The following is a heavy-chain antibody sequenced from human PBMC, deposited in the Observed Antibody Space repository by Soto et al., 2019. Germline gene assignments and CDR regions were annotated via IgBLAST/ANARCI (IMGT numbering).Heavy chain of an antibody. Sequence: GGSLRLSCAASGFTFSSYAMSWVRQAPGKGLEWVSAISGSGGSTYYADSVKGRFTISRDNSKNTLYLQMNSLRAEDTAVYYCAKSRSIWGSYRLFDYWGQGTLVTVSS. D-gene: IGHD3-16*02. CDR1: GFTFSSYA. CDR3: AKSRSIWGSYRLFDY. CDR2: ISGSGGST. V-gene: IGHV3-23*01. J-gene: IGHJ4*02.